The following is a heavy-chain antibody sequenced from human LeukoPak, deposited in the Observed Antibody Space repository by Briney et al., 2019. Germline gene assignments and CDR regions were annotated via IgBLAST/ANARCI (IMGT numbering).Heavy chain of an antibody. CDR1: GFTFSSYS. Sequence: GGSLRLSCAASGFTFSSYSMNWVRQAPGKGLEWVSSISSSSSYIYYADSVKGRFTISRDNAKNSLYLQMNSLRAEDTAVYYCARDGELLPPTHFGYWGQGTLVTVSS. D-gene: IGHD2-15*01. J-gene: IGHJ4*02. CDR2: ISSSSSYI. V-gene: IGHV3-21*01. CDR3: ARDGELLPPTHFGY.